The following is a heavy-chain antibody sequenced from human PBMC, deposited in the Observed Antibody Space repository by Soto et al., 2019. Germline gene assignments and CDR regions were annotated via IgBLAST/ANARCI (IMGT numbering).Heavy chain of an antibody. CDR2: INHSGST. D-gene: IGHD3-10*01. Sequence: SETLSLTCAVYGGSFSGYYWSWIRQPPGKGLEWIGEINHSGSTNYNPSLKSRVTISVDTSKNQFSLKLSSVTAADTAVYYCASTHPYYYGSGSCYRNFDYWGQGTLVTVSS. CDR3: ASTHPYYYGSGSCYRNFDY. CDR1: GGSFSGYY. V-gene: IGHV4-34*01. J-gene: IGHJ4*02.